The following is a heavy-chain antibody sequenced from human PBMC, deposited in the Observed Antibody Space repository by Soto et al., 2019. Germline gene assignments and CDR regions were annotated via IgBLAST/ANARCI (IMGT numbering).Heavy chain of an antibody. CDR1: GFTFSSYS. CDR3: ARDPGITGTRGFDP. D-gene: IGHD1-7*01. J-gene: IGHJ5*02. Sequence: EVQLVESGGGLVKPGGSLRLSCAASGFTFSSYSMNWVRQAPGKGLEWVSSISSSSSYIYYADSVKGRFTISRDNAKNSLYLQMNSLRAEDTAVYYCARDPGITGTRGFDPWGQGTLVTVSS. CDR2: ISSSSSYI. V-gene: IGHV3-21*01.